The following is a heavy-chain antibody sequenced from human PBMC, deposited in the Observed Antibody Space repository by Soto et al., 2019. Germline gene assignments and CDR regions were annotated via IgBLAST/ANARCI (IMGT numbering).Heavy chain of an antibody. CDR2: ISYDGSNK. D-gene: IGHD1-20*01. Sequence: GGSLRLSCAASGFTFSSYGMHWVRQAPGKGLEWVAVISYDGSNKYYADSVKGRFTISRDNSKNTLYLQMNSLRAEDTAVYYCAKEHVYSNFDYWGQGTLVTVSS. J-gene: IGHJ4*02. CDR3: AKEHVYSNFDY. CDR1: GFTFSSYG. V-gene: IGHV3-30*18.